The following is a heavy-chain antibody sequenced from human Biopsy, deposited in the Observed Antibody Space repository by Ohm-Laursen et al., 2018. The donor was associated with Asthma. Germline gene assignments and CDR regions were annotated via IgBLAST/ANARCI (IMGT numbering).Heavy chain of an antibody. CDR3: ARAQDYYDSRGYYRSFDY. Sequence: SQTLSLTCTVSYGSITSGGYYWSWIRQHPGKGLEWIGDIYYSGNTYYNPSLKSRVSISIDTSKNQFSLKLSSVTAADTAVYYCARAQDYYDSRGYYRSFDYWGQGTLVTVSS. D-gene: IGHD3-22*01. V-gene: IGHV4-31*03. CDR2: IYYSGNT. CDR1: YGSITSGGYY. J-gene: IGHJ4*02.